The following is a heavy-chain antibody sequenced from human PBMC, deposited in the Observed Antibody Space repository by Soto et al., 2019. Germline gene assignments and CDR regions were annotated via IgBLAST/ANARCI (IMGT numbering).Heavy chain of an antibody. D-gene: IGHD4-17*01. CDR1: GDSISSYY. Sequence: SETLSLTCSVSGDSISSYYWGWIRQPPGKGLEWIGGIYYSGRYYYNPSLKSRVTMSVDTSKNQFSLTLNSVTAADAAVYYCARQRTTVVTQAYFDHWGQGTLVTVSS. CDR2: IYYSGRY. V-gene: IGHV4-39*01. CDR3: ARQRTTVVTQAYFDH. J-gene: IGHJ4*02.